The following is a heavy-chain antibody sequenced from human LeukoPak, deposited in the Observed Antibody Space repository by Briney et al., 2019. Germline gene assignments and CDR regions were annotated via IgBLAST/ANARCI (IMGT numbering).Heavy chain of an antibody. CDR1: GFTFTDHY. CDR2: IGPHSTFT. Sequence: ASVKVSCESSGFTFTDHYIHRVRQGPGQGLEWMGYIGPHSTFTSSPQEFQGRVTMTRDASMSTAYMELTRLTSDDTAVYYCVREGEGPLSKDFDYWGQGTLVTVSS. CDR3: VREGEGPLSKDFDY. D-gene: IGHD2/OR15-2a*01. J-gene: IGHJ4*02. V-gene: IGHV1-2*02.